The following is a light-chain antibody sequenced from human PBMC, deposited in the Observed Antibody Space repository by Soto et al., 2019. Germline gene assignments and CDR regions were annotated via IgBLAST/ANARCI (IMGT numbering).Light chain of an antibody. CDR1: QSISNW. Sequence: EIQMANSRSAVSRAVGESITSRCRASQSISNWLAWYQQKPGKAPKLLIYHASSLERGVPSRFSGSVSGTAFTLTIPSLQPDDSATYYCQQYYRYRTFGQGTKVDIK. CDR3: QQYYRYRT. CDR2: HAS. J-gene: IGKJ1*01. V-gene: IGKV1-5*01.